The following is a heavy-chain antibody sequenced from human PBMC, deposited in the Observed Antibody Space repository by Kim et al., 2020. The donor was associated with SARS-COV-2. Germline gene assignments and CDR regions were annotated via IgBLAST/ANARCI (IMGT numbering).Heavy chain of an antibody. CDR1: GFTVSSNY. CDR2: IYSGGTT. V-gene: IGHV3-53*04. Sequence: GGSLRLSCAASGFTVSSNYMSWVRQAPGKGLEWVSVIYSGGTTYYADSVKGRFTISRHNSKNTLYLQMNSLRAEDTAVYYCARDAATPPNHDAFDIWGQGTMVTVSS. J-gene: IGHJ3*02. D-gene: IGHD2-15*01. CDR3: ARDAATPPNHDAFDI.